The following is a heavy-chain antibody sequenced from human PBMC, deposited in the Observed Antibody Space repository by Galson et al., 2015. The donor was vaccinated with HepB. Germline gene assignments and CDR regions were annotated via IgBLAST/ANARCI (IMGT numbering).Heavy chain of an antibody. D-gene: IGHD3-22*01. CDR2: ISSSSNYI. CDR1: GFTFSTYS. CDR3: ARVLGTYYYDSSGLGANDY. Sequence: SLRLSCAASGFTFSTYSMNWVRQAPGKGLEWVSSISSSSNYIYYADSVKGRFTISRDNAKNSLYLHMNSLRAEDTAVYYCARVLGTYYYDSSGLGANDYWGRGTLVTVSS. J-gene: IGHJ4*02. V-gene: IGHV3-21*01.